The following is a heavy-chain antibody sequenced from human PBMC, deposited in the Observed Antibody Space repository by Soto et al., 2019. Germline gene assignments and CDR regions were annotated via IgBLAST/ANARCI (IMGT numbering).Heavy chain of an antibody. V-gene: IGHV4-31*03. CDR2: IYYSGGT. Sequence: QVQLQESGPGLVKPSQTLSLTCTVSGGSISSGGYYWSWIRQHPGKGLEWIGYIYYSGGTYYNPSLKSRVTISVDTSKNQFSLKLSSVTAADTAVYYCARARITMVRGVITPPDYWGQGTLVTVSS. J-gene: IGHJ4*02. D-gene: IGHD3-10*01. CDR1: GGSISSGGYY. CDR3: ARARITMVRGVITPPDY.